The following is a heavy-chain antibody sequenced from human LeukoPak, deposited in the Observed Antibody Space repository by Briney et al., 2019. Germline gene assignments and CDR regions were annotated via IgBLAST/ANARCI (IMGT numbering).Heavy chain of an antibody. V-gene: IGHV3-21*01. D-gene: IGHD3-10*02. CDR1: GFTFSSYN. CDR2: FSSSSTYK. J-gene: IGHJ6*04. Sequence: GGSLRLSCAASGFTFSSYNMNWVRQAPGKGLEWVSSFSSSSTYKYYADSLKGRFTISRDNAKNSLYLQMNSLRAEDTAVYYCAELGITMIGGVWGKGTTVTISS. CDR3: AELGITMIGGV.